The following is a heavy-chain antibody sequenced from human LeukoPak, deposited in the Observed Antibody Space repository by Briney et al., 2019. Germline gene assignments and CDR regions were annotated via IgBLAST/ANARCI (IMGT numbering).Heavy chain of an antibody. D-gene: IGHD2-2*01. CDR2: ISSSGSTI. Sequence: SGGSLRLSCAASGFTFSDYYMSWIRQAPGKGLEWVSYISSSGSTIYYADSVKGRFTISRDNAKNSLYLQMNSLRAEDTAVYYCARDREYCSSTSCPRGNEYSSSSALGYFDYWGQGTLVTVSS. J-gene: IGHJ4*02. V-gene: IGHV3-11*04. CDR3: ARDREYCSSTSCPRGNEYSSSSALGYFDY. CDR1: GFTFSDYY.